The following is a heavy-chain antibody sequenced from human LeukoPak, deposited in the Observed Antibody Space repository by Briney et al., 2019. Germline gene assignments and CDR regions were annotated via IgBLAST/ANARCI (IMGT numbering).Heavy chain of an antibody. D-gene: IGHD6-6*01. CDR3: ARELLPDSSSSYFDY. Sequence: GGPLRLSCAASGFTFSDYYMSWIRQAPGKGLEWVSYISSSGSTIYYADSVKGRFTISRDNAKNSLYLQMNSLRAEDTAVYYCARELLPDSSSSYFDYWGQGTLVTVSS. CDR1: GFTFSDYY. CDR2: ISSSGSTI. V-gene: IGHV3-11*04. J-gene: IGHJ4*02.